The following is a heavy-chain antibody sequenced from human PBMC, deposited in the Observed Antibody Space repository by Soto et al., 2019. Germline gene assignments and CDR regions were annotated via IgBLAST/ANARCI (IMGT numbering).Heavy chain of an antibody. CDR3: ARGNFWSGYYYYYGMDV. CDR2: ISYDGSNK. CDR1: GFTFSSYA. D-gene: IGHD3-3*01. Sequence: QVQLVESGGGVVQPGRSLRLSCAASGFTFSSYAMHWVRQAPGKGLEWVAVISYDGSNKYYADSVKGRFTISRDNSKNSLYLQMNSLRAEDTAVYYCARGNFWSGYYYYYGMDVWGQGTTVTVSS. J-gene: IGHJ6*02. V-gene: IGHV3-30-3*01.